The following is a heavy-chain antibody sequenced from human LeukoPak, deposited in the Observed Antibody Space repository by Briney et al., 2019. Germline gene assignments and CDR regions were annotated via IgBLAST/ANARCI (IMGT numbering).Heavy chain of an antibody. CDR1: GFTFSSYA. D-gene: IGHD3-10*01. CDR2: ISYDGSNK. J-gene: IGHJ5*02. V-gene: IGHV3-30-3*01. CDR3: AKDGGEMVPSNWFDP. Sequence: PGGSLRLSCAASGFTFSSYAMHWVRQAPGKGLEWVAVISYDGSNKYYADSVKGRFTISRDNSKNTLYLQMNSLRAEDTAVYYCAKDGGEMVPSNWFDPWGQGTLVTVSS.